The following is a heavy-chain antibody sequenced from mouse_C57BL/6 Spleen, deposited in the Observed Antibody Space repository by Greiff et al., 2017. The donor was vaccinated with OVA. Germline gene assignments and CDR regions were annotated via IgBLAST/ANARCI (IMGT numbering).Heavy chain of an antibody. V-gene: IGHV1-18*01. CDR2: INPNNGDT. D-gene: IGHD2-14*01. CDR3: AREGTEGRWYFDV. J-gene: IGHJ1*03. CDR1: GYTFTDYY. Sequence: VQLQQSGPELVKPGASVKISCKASGYTFTDYYMDWVKQRHGKSLEWIGDINPNNGDTNYNQKFKGKATLTVDKSSSTAYLELRSLTSEDTAVYYCAREGTEGRWYFDVWGTGTTVTVSS.